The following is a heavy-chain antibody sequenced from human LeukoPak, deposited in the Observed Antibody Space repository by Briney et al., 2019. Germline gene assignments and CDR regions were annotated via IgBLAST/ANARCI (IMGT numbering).Heavy chain of an antibody. V-gene: IGHV4-38-2*01. Sequence: PSETLSLTCAVSGYSISSGYYWGWIRQPPGEGLEWIGSIYHSGSTYYNPSLKSRVTISVDTSKNQFSLKLSSVTAADTAVYYCARRASGYSFFDYWGQGTLVTVSS. D-gene: IGHD3-22*01. CDR1: GYSISSGYY. CDR3: ARRASGYSFFDY. J-gene: IGHJ4*02. CDR2: IYHSGST.